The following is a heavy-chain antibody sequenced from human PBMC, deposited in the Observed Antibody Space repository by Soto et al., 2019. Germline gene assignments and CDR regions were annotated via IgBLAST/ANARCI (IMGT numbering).Heavy chain of an antibody. V-gene: IGHV3-21*01. CDR1: GFTFSSYS. J-gene: IGHJ4*02. Sequence: KPGGSLRLSCAASGFTFSSYSMNWVRQAPGKGLEWVSSISSSSSYIYYADSVKGRFTISRDNAKNSLYLQMNSLRAEDTAVYYCARDLGYSGYVAREYFDYWGQGTLVTVSS. D-gene: IGHD5-12*01. CDR2: ISSSSSYI. CDR3: ARDLGYSGYVAREYFDY.